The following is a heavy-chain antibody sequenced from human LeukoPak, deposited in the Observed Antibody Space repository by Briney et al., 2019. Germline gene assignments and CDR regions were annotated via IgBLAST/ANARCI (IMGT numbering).Heavy chain of an antibody. J-gene: IGHJ4*02. Sequence: GASVKVSXKASGYTFTSYGISWVRQAPGQGLEWMGWISAYNGNTNYAQKLQGRVTMTTDTSTSTAYMELRSLRSDDTAVYYCARALDIRAAVAGTGDYWGQGTLVTVSS. V-gene: IGHV1-18*01. CDR2: ISAYNGNT. D-gene: IGHD6-19*01. CDR3: ARALDIRAAVAGTGDY. CDR1: GYTFTSYG.